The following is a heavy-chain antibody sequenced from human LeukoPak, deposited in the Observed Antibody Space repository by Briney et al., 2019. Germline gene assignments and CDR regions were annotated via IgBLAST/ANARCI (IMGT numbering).Heavy chain of an antibody. CDR2: ISYDGSNK. J-gene: IGHJ3*02. CDR3: ARDQRAVIVGDSAFDI. CDR1: GFTFSSYA. D-gene: IGHD2-21*01. V-gene: IGHV3-30-3*01. Sequence: PGRSLRLSCAASGFTFSSYAMHWVRQAPGKGLEWVAVISYDGSNKYYADSVKGRFTISRDNSKNTLYLQMNSLRAEDTAVYYCARDQRAVIVGDSAFDIWGQGTMVTVSS.